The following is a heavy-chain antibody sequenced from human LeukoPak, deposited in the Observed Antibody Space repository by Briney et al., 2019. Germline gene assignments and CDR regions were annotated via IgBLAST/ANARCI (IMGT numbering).Heavy chain of an antibody. CDR1: GFSLSGYW. V-gene: IGHV3-74*01. CDR2: NNGDGSTT. D-gene: IGHD2-15*01. CDR3: ARDPRNVGLAP. Sequence: EAGESLRLSCVASGFSLSGYWMYWVRQAPGKGLMYISRNNGDGSTTNYADVVKGRFTMSRDNVKNTLYLLMNSLRVEDTAVYYCARDPRNVGLAPWGQGTLVTVSS. J-gene: IGHJ5*02.